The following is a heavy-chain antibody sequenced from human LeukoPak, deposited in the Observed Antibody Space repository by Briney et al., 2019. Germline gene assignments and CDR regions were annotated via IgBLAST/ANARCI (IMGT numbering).Heavy chain of an antibody. D-gene: IGHD3-22*01. CDR3: ARPALRTYYYDSSGYGAFDI. J-gene: IGHJ3*02. V-gene: IGHV5-51*01. Sequence: GESLKISCKGSGYSFTNYWIGWVRQMPGKGLECMGIIYPGDSDTRYSPSFQGQVTISADKSISTAYLQWSSLKASDTAMYYCARPALRTYYYDSSGYGAFDIWGQGTMVTVSS. CDR2: IYPGDSDT. CDR1: GYSFTNYW.